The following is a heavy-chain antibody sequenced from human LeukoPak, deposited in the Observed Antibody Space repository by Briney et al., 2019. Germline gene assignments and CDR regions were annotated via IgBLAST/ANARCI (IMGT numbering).Heavy chain of an antibody. CDR1: GFTLSRYA. D-gene: IGHD3-10*01. V-gene: IGHV3-23*01. Sequence: GGSLRLSCAASGFTLSRYAMSWVRQAPGKGLEWVSAISDSGDKLYYADSVKGRFTISRDNSKNTLYLQMNSLRAEDTAVYYCARHYSGSRVYKTALDYWGQETLVTVSS. CDR3: ARHYSGSRVYKTALDY. CDR2: ISDSGDKL. J-gene: IGHJ4*02.